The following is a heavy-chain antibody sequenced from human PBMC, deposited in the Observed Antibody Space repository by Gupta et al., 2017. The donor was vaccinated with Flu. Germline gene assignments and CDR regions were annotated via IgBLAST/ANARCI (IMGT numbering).Heavy chain of an antibody. CDR1: GFTFSSYG. D-gene: IGHD5-12*01. CDR2: ISYDGSNK. V-gene: IGHV3-30*18. Sequence: QVQLVESGGGVVQPGRSLRLSCAASGFTFSSYGMHWVRQAPGKGLEWVAVISYDGSNKYYADSVKGRFTISRDNSKNTLYLQMNSLRAEDTAVYYCAKGGLVAESPEGWFDPWGQGTLVTVSS. J-gene: IGHJ5*02. CDR3: AKGGLVAESPEGWFDP.